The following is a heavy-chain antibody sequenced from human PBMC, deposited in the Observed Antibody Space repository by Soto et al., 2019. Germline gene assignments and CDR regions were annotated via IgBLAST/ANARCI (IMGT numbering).Heavy chain of an antibody. J-gene: IGHJ2*01. Sequence: GGSLRLSCAASGFTFRNYGMHWVRQAPGKGLEWVAVIWYAGTNKYYADSVKGRFTISRDNSENIMYLQMNSLRVEDTAVYYCARMFSELVVVITDWYFVLWGRGTXVT. V-gene: IGHV3-33*01. CDR1: GFTFRNYG. CDR2: IWYAGTNK. CDR3: ARMFSELVVVITDWYFVL. D-gene: IGHD3-22*01.